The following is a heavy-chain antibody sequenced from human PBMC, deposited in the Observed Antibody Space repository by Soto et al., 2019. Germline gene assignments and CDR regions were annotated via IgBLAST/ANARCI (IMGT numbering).Heavy chain of an antibody. CDR2: IYSGGDI. J-gene: IGHJ4*02. CDR3: ARGSKDSYPGSRIFDF. Sequence: QAGGSLRLSCLASGFIVTTNYMYWVRQAPGKGLEWVSVIYSGGDIHYADSVKGRFTISRDTSENTVYLQMSSLRADDSAVYFCARGSKDSYPGSRIFDFWGRGTLVTVSS. V-gene: IGHV3-53*01. D-gene: IGHD3-10*01. CDR1: GFIVTTNY.